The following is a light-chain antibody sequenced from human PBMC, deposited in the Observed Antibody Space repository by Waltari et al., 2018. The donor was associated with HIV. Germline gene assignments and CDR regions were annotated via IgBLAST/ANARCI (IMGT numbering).Light chain of an antibody. CDR1: HAIADN. CDR3: QQAFSFPHT. Sequence: IQMAQSPASLSASVGDSVSFNCRAGHAIADNLAWYQQRPGKPPKLLIYGASRLQSGVPSRFAGFGSATNFSLTITGLRAEDSATYYCQQAFSFPHTFGGGTELDI. CDR2: GAS. J-gene: IGKJ4*01. V-gene: IGKV1-12*01.